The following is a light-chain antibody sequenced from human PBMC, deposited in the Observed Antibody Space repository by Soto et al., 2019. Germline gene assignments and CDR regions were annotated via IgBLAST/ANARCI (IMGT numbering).Light chain of an antibody. V-gene: IGKV3-20*01. CDR1: QSISSTY. CDR2: GAS. Sequence: EIVLTQSPGTLSLSPGERATLSCRASQSISSTYLAWYQQKPGQAPRLLIYGASSRATGIPDRFSGSGSGTAFTLTISRLEPEDFAVYYCQQYDSSPPGVTFGPGTKVGVK. J-gene: IGKJ3*01. CDR3: QQYDSSPPGVT.